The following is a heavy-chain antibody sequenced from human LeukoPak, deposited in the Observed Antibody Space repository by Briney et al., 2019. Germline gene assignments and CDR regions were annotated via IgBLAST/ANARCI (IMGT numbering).Heavy chain of an antibody. J-gene: IGHJ4*02. V-gene: IGHV3-33*01. D-gene: IGHD2-15*01. CDR1: GFTFSSFG. Sequence: GGSLRLSCAASGFTFSSFGMHWVRQAPGKGLESVALTWSDGSDYFYPDSVKGRFTISRDNSKNTVYLQMNSLRDEDTAVYFCARDRGYCRGGRCYSNYFDLWGQGTLVTVSS. CDR2: TWSDGSDY. CDR3: ARDRGYCRGGRCYSNYFDL.